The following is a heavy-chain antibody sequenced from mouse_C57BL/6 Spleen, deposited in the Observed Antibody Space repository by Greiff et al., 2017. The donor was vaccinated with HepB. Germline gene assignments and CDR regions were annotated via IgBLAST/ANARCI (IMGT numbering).Heavy chain of an antibody. Sequence: EVMLVESGGGLVKPGGSLKLSCAASGFTFSDYGMHWVRQAPEKGREWVAYIRSGSSTIYYADTVKGRFTISRDNAKTTLFLQMTSLRSEDKAMYYCARRYDYGGDYYAMDYWGQGNSVTVSS. CDR1: GFTFSDYG. V-gene: IGHV5-17*01. CDR2: IRSGSSTI. D-gene: IGHD2-4*01. CDR3: ARRYDYGGDYYAMDY. J-gene: IGHJ4*01.